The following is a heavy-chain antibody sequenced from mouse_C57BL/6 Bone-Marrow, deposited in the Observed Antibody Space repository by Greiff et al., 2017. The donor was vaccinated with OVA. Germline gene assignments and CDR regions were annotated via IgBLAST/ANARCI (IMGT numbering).Heavy chain of an antibody. V-gene: IGHV1-64*01. Sequence: QVQLQQPGAELVKPGASVKLSCKASGYTFTSYWMHWVKQRPGQGLEWIGMIHPNSGSTNYNEKFKSKATLTVDKSSSTAYMQRSNLTSADSAVYYCARVIYDYGEAWFAYWGQGTLVTVSA. CDR2: IHPNSGST. D-gene: IGHD2-4*01. CDR3: ARVIYDYGEAWFAY. J-gene: IGHJ3*01. CDR1: GYTFTSYW.